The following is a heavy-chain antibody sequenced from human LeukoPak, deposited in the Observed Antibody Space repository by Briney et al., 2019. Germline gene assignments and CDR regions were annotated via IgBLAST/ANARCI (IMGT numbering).Heavy chain of an antibody. CDR1: GFTFSSYW. D-gene: IGHD4-17*01. CDR2: IKQDGSEK. V-gene: IGHV3-7*01. CDR3: ARFPTVTTLFDY. Sequence: GGSLRLXCAASGFTFSSYWMSWVRQAPGKGLEWVANIKQDGSEKYYVDSVKGRFTISRDNAKNSLYLQTNSLRAEDTAVYCCARFPTVTTLFDYWGQGTLVTVSS. J-gene: IGHJ4*02.